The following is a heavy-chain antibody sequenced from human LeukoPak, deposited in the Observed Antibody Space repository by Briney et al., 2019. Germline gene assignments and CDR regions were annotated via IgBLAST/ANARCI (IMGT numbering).Heavy chain of an antibody. CDR3: ARQISGNKDY. V-gene: IGHV4-59*04. J-gene: IGHJ4*02. CDR2: IIYRESFSYGGTT. D-gene: IGHD1/OR15-1a*01. Sequence: SETLSLTCTVSGVSISGYYWIWIRQSPGRGLEYIGSIIYRESFSYGGTTFYNPSLQSRVTISVDTSKNAFSLRLTSVTAADTAVYFCARQISGNKDYWGQGTLVTVSS. CDR1: GVSISGYY.